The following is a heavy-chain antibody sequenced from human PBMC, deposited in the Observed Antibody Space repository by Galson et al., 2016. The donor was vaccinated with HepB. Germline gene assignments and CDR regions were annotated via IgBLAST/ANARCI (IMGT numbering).Heavy chain of an antibody. D-gene: IGHD6-13*01. Sequence: SLRLSCAASGFTFRNYAMHWVRQAPGKGLKWVAIISNDGSDEYHADSEKGRFTISRDNSKNTLYLQMKNLRAEDTAVYYCARDVPSSSWFDAFDVSGQGTMVIVSS. V-gene: IGHV3-30-3*01. CDR2: ISNDGSDE. CDR3: ARDVPSSSWFDAFDV. CDR1: GFTFRNYA. J-gene: IGHJ3*01.